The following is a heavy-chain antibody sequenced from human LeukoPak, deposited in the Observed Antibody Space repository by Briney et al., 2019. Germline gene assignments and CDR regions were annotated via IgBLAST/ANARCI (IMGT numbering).Heavy chain of an antibody. D-gene: IGHD3-10*01. Sequence: GGSLRLSCAASGFTFSNAWMSWVRQAPGKGLEWVAVISYDGSNKYYADSVKGRFTISRDNSKNTLYLQMNSLRAEDTAVYYCAKSGGSSQFDYWGQGTLVTVSP. J-gene: IGHJ4*02. CDR2: ISYDGSNK. CDR3: AKSGGSSQFDY. CDR1: GFTFSNAW. V-gene: IGHV3-30*18.